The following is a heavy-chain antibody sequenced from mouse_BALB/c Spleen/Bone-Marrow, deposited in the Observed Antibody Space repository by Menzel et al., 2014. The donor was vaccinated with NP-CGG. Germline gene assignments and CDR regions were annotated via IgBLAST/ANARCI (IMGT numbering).Heavy chain of an antibody. V-gene: IGHV1S56*01. CDR2: IYPGDGST. Sequence: VQLQQSGPGLVKPGALVKISCRASGYTFTSYDINWVKQRPGQGLEWIGWIYPGDGSTNYNEKFKGKATLTADNSSSTAYMQLSSLTSENSAVYFCARWNYGSRRGFDYWGQGTTLTVSS. D-gene: IGHD1-1*01. J-gene: IGHJ2*01. CDR3: ARWNYGSRRGFDY. CDR1: GYTFTSYD.